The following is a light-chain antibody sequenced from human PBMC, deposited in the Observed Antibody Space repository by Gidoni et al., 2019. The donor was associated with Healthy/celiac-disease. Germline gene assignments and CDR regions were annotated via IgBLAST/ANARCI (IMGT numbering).Light chain of an antibody. CDR1: QSISSY. Sequence: IQMTQSPSSLSASGGDRVTITCRASQSISSYLNWYQQKPGKAPKLLIYAASSLQSGVPSRFSGSGSGTDFTLTISSLQPEDFATYYCQQSYSTPVYTFGQXTKLEIK. CDR2: AAS. V-gene: IGKV1-39*01. CDR3: QQSYSTPVYT. J-gene: IGKJ2*01.